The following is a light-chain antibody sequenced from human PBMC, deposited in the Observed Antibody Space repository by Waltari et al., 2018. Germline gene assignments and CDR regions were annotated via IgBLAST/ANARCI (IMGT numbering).Light chain of an antibody. Sequence: DIQMTQSPSSLSGSVGDRVTITCRASQSISTYLNWYQQKPGKAPKLLISSASSLQSGVPSRFSGSGSATEFTLTISSLQPEDFATYYCQQSYSSPQTFGQGTKVEIK. J-gene: IGKJ1*01. V-gene: IGKV1-39*01. CDR3: QQSYSSPQT. CDR1: QSISTY. CDR2: SAS.